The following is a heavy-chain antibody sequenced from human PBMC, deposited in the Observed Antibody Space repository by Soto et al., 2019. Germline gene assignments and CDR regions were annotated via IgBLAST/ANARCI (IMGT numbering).Heavy chain of an antibody. J-gene: IGHJ6*03. V-gene: IGHV1-2*04. CDR3: ARESGGATATLDYYYFYMDV. CDR2: INPNGGVT. D-gene: IGHD5-12*01. CDR1: GDSFNDYY. Sequence: ASVKVSCKSSGDSFNDYYIHWVRQAPGQGFEWMGWINPNGGVTKYAQKFQGWVSMTRDTSIRTVYMQLSRLRSDDTAVYYCARESGGATATLDYYYFYMDVWGTGTTVTVSS.